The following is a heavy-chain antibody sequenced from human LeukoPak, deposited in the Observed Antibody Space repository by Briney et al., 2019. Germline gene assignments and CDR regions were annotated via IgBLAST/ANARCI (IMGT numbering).Heavy chain of an antibody. V-gene: IGHV3-7*01. CDR2: INPDGSEK. CDR3: ATYYDFWRAYRSDY. J-gene: IGHJ4*02. D-gene: IGHD3-3*01. CDR1: GFTFSNYW. Sequence: GGSLRLSCAASGFTFSNYWMKWVRQPSGKGLEGVATINPDGSEKLYVDSVKGRFTISRDNAENSLYLQMNSLRAEDTAVYYCATYYDFWRAYRSDYWGQGTLVTVSS.